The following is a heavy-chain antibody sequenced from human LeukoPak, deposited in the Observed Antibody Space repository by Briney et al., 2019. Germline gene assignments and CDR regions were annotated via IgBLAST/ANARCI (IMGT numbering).Heavy chain of an antibody. CDR3: ARPAGTPYFDY. V-gene: IGHV3-21*01. CDR1: GFTFSSYS. Sequence: PGGSLRLSCAASGFTFSSYSMNWVRQAPGKGLEWVSSISSSSSYIYYADSVKGRLTISRDNAKDSLYLQMNSLRAEDTAVYYCARPAGTPYFDYWGQGTLVTVSS. D-gene: IGHD1-7*01. J-gene: IGHJ4*02. CDR2: ISSSSSYI.